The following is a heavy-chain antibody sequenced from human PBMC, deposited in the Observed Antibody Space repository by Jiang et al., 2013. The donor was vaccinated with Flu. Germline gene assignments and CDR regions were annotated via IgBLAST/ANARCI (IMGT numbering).Heavy chain of an antibody. J-gene: IGHJ4*02. Sequence: VQLLESGGGLVQPGGSLRVSCAASGFTFSNYWIHWVRQAPGKGLVWVSRINGDGSSTNYADSVKGRFTISRDNAKDTLYLQVNSLRAEDTAVYYCARGFRGGWFFDNWGQGTLVTVSS. CDR3: ARGFRGGWFFDN. CDR1: GFTFSNYW. D-gene: IGHD2-15*01. CDR2: INGDGSST. V-gene: IGHV3-74*01.